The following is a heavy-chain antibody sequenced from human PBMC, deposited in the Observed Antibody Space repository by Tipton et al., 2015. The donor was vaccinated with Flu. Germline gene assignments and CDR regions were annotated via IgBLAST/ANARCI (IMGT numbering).Heavy chain of an antibody. Sequence: QSGAEVKKPGASVKVSCKASGYTFTDYYMHWVRQAPGQGLEWMGWVSPKSGGTKYAQKFQGRVTMTRDTSINTAYMDLSRLRSDDTAVYYCARHASGTYYHIDYWGQGTQVTVSS. CDR1: GYTFTDYY. CDR3: ARHASGTYYHIDY. J-gene: IGHJ4*02. D-gene: IGHD3-22*01. CDR2: VSPKSGGT. V-gene: IGHV1-2*02.